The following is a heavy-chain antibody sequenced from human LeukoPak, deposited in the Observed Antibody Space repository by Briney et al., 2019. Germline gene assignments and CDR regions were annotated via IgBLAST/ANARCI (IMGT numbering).Heavy chain of an antibody. CDR3: ARGRRGMVRGVIDY. Sequence: GGSLRLSCAASGFTFSSSAMSWVRQVPGKGLEWVSGISASGGSTYYADSVKGRFTISRDNAKNSLYLQMNSLRDEDTAVYYCARGRRGMVRGVIDYWGQGTLVTVSS. D-gene: IGHD3-10*01. CDR2: ISASGGST. CDR1: GFTFSSSA. V-gene: IGHV3-23*01. J-gene: IGHJ4*02.